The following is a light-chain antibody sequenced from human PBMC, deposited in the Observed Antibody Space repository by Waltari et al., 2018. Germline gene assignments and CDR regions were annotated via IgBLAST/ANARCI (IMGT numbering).Light chain of an antibody. CDR2: LAS. CDR3: MQGLQIPWT. V-gene: IGKV2-28*01. J-gene: IGKJ1*01. Sequence: EIVMTQSPLSLPVTPGEPASISCRSSKSLLHSNGNTYLEWFLQRPGQSPQFLIFLASRRASGVPDRFSGYGSGTDFTLNISRVEAEDVGIYYCMQGLQIPWTFGQGTRADIK. CDR1: KSLLHSNGNTY.